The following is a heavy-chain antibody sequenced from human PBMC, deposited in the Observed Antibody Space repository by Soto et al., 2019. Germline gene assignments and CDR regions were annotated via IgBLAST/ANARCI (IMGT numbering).Heavy chain of an antibody. CDR3: ASRLWFGESRAYYYYGMDV. CDR2: ISAYNGNT. D-gene: IGHD3-10*01. J-gene: IGHJ6*02. V-gene: IGHV1-18*01. Sequence: QVQLVQSGAEVKEPGASVKVSCKASGYTFRSYGITWVRQAPGQGLEWMGWISAYNGNTNYAQKLQGRVTMTTDTSTSTAYMELRSLRSDDTAVYYWASRLWFGESRAYYYYGMDVWGQGTTVTVSS. CDR1: GYTFRSYG.